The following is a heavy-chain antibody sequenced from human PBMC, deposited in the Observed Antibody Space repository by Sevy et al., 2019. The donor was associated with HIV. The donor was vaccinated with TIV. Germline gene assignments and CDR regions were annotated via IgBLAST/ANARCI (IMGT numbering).Heavy chain of an antibody. V-gene: IGHV3-7*01. CDR1: GFTFSSYW. D-gene: IGHD6-19*01. CDR3: ASFGYSGGWYRFYYYGMDV. CDR2: IKQDGSEK. J-gene: IGHJ6*02. Sequence: GGSRLSCAASGFTFSSYWMSWVRQAPGKGLEWVANIKQDGSEKYYVDAVKGRFTISRDNAKNSLYLQMNSLRAEDTAGYYCASFGYSGGWYRFYYYGMDVWGQGTTVTVSS.